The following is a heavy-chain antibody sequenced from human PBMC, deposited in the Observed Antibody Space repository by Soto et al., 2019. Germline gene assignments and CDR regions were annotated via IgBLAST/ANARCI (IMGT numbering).Heavy chain of an antibody. J-gene: IGHJ3*02. CDR3: ARAICCGDRYSPPGAFDI. V-gene: IGHV3-53*01. CDR1: GFTVSSNY. D-gene: IGHD2-21*02. CDR2: IYSGGST. Sequence: EVQLVESGGGLIQPGGSLRLSCAASGFTVSSNYMSWVRQAPGKGLERVSVIYSGGSTYYADYVKSRFTISRDNSKNTRYLQMTSLRAEDTAVYYCARAICCGDRYSPPGAFDIWRQGKMVTVSS.